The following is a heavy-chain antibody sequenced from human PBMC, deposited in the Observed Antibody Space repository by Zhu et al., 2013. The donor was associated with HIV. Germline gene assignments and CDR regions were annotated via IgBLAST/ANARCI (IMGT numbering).Heavy chain of an antibody. CDR2: LNPDNGGT. Sequence: QVQLVQSGAEMKDPGASVKVSCKTSGYIFTDYFIHWVREVPGQGLQWMGWLNPDNGGTNYAQKFQGRVSMTSDTSISTVYIELSSLTSDDTAVYYCARDLYSTSSRPFDIWGQGTMVTVSS. D-gene: IGHD6-6*01. J-gene: IGHJ3*02. CDR1: GYIFTDYF. V-gene: IGHV1-2*02. CDR3: ARDLYSTSSRPFDI.